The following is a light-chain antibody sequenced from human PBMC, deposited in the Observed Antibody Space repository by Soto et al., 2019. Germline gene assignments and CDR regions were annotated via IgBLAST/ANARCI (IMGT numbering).Light chain of an antibody. J-gene: IGLJ3*02. CDR3: QVWDSSTDHWV. CDR2: DDS. CDR1: TIGIKS. Sequence: SYELTQPPSVSVAPGQTARITCGGNTIGIKSVNWYQQKPGQAPVLGVYDDSGRPSGIPERLSGSNSGDTATLTISRVEAGDEADYYCQVWDSSTDHWVFGGGSKLTVL. V-gene: IGLV3-21*02.